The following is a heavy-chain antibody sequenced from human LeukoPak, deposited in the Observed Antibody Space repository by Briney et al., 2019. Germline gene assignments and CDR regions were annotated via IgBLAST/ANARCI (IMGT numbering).Heavy chain of an antibody. V-gene: IGHV3-74*01. J-gene: IGHJ5*02. D-gene: IGHD3-10*01. CDR1: GFTFSSYW. CDR2: INTDGSST. CDR3: ARERFGGFDP. Sequence: PGGSLRLSCAASGFTFSSYWMHWVRQAPGKGLVWASRINTDGSSTSYADSVKGRFTISRDNAKNTLYLQMNSLRAEDTAVYYCARERFGGFDPWGQGTLVTVSS.